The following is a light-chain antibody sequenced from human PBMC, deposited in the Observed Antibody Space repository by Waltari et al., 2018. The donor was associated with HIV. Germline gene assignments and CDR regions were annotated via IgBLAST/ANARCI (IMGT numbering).Light chain of an antibody. V-gene: IGKV2-30*01. J-gene: IGKJ1*01. Sequence: DVDLSQSPVSLTVSLGQSASISCRSSHSLVYSDGNPYLNWFHQRPGLSPRRLIYKVSNRDTGVPARFSGSGSGTDFTLKISGVESGDVGIYYCMQGSHWPQSFGPGTKVEI. CDR1: HSLVYSDGNPY. CDR2: KVS. CDR3: MQGSHWPQS.